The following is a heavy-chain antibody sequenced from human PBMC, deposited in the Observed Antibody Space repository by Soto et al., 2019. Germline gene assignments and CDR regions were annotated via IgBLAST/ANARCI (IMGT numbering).Heavy chain of an antibody. D-gene: IGHD6-13*01. CDR3: ARDSAAALGYGMDV. V-gene: IGHV4-59*01. CDR2: IYYSGST. Sequence: SETLSLTCTVSGGSISSYYWSRIRQPPGKGLEWIGYIYYSGSTNYNPSLKSRVTISVDTSKNQFSLKLSSVTAADTAVYYCARDSAAALGYGMDVWGQGTTVTVSS. J-gene: IGHJ6*02. CDR1: GGSISSYY.